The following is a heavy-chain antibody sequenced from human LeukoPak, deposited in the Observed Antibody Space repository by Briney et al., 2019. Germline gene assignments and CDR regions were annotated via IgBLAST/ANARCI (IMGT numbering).Heavy chain of an antibody. Sequence: ASVKVSCKASGYTFTSYDINWVRQATGQGLEWMGWMNPNSGNTGYAQKFQGRVTITRNTSISTAYMELSSLRSEDTAVYYCAREGPSWYPLHYCYYMDVWGKGTTVTVSS. V-gene: IGHV1-8*03. CDR1: GYTFTSYD. CDR3: AREGPSWYPLHYCYYMDV. CDR2: MNPNSGNT. J-gene: IGHJ6*03. D-gene: IGHD6-13*01.